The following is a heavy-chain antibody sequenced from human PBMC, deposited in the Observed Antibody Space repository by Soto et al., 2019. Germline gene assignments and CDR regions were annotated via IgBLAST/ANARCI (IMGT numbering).Heavy chain of an antibody. D-gene: IGHD3-10*01. CDR1: GYTFTGYY. CDR2: INPNSGGT. J-gene: IGHJ6*02. Sequence: QVQLVQSGAEVKKPGASVKVSCKASGYTFTGYYMHWVRQAPGQGLEWMGWINPNSGGTNYAQKFQGWVTMTRDTSISTAYMELSRLRSDDTAVYYCARDRSYTWGGQYYSGTDVWGQGTTVTVSS. V-gene: IGHV1-2*04. CDR3: ARDRSYTWGGQYYSGTDV.